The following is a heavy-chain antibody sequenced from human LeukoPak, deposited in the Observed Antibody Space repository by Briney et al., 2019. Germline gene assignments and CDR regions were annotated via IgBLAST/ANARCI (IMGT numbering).Heavy chain of an antibody. CDR1: GGSITYYY. V-gene: IGHV4-59*01. CDR3: ARDQGGGSSWYDY. D-gene: IGHD6-13*01. J-gene: IGHJ4*02. CDR2: MYNSGST. Sequence: SETLSLTCTVSGGSITYYYWSWIRQPPGKGLEWIGYMYNSGSTNYNPSLKSRVTISADTSKNQFSLRLSSVTAADTAVYYCARDQGGGSSWYDYWGQGILVTVSS.